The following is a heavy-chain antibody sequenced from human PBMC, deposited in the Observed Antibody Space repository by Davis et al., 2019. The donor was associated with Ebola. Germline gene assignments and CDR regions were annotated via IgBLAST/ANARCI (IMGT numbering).Heavy chain of an antibody. CDR3: ARALRYFDWSFHPPSP. Sequence: GESLKISCAASGFTFSRYWMSWVRQAPGKGLEWVANIKQDGSEKYYVDSVKGRFTISRDNAKNSLYLQMNSLRAEDTAVYYCARALRYFDWSFHPPSPWGQGTLVIVSS. D-gene: IGHD3-9*01. J-gene: IGHJ5*02. V-gene: IGHV3-7*03. CDR2: IKQDGSEK. CDR1: GFTFSRYW.